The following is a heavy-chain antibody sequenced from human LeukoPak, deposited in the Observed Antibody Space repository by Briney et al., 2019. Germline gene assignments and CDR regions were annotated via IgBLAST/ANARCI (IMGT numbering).Heavy chain of an antibody. CDR2: IRYDASNK. Sequence: GGSLRLSCAASGFTFSSYVMSWVRQAPGKGLEWVTFIRYDASNKYYADSVKGRFTISRDNSGNTLYLQMNSLGVEDTAVYYCAGDFDYWGQGTLVTVSS. CDR1: GFTFSSYV. CDR3: AGDFDY. V-gene: IGHV3-30*02. J-gene: IGHJ4*02.